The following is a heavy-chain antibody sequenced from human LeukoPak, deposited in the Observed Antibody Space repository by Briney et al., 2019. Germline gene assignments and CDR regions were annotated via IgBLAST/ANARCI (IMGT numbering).Heavy chain of an antibody. V-gene: IGHV3-30*18. CDR2: ISYDATNK. CDR3: AKASSNYFYYFEY. CDR1: GFTFSIYS. Sequence: PGGSLRLSCAASGFTFSIYSMNWVRQAPGKGLEWVAVISYDATNKNYADYVKGRFTLSRDNSKNPLYLQTTTLRDEDTAVYYCAKASSNYFYYFEYWGQGTLVTVSS. J-gene: IGHJ4*02. D-gene: IGHD2/OR15-2a*01.